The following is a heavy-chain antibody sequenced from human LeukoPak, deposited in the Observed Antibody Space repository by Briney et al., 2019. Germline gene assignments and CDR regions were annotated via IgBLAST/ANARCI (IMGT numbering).Heavy chain of an antibody. Sequence: PGGSLRLSCAASGFTFSSYAMSWVRQAPGKGLEWVSAISGSGGSTNYADSVKGRFTISRDNSKNTLYLQMNSLRAEDTAVYYCAKDPTDYGENDWFDPWGQGTLVTVSS. J-gene: IGHJ5*02. V-gene: IGHV3-23*01. CDR2: ISGSGGST. D-gene: IGHD4-17*01. CDR1: GFTFSSYA. CDR3: AKDPTDYGENDWFDP.